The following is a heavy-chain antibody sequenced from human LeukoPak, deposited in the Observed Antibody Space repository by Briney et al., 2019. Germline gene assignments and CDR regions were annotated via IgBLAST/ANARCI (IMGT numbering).Heavy chain of an antibody. CDR2: ISDSGGRT. CDR3: ARDSYGMDV. CDR1: GITLSNYG. J-gene: IGHJ6*02. V-gene: IGHV3-23*01. Sequence: SGGSLRLSCAVSGITLSNYGVSWVRQAPGKGLEWVAGISDSGGRTNYADSVKGRYTISRDNSKNTLYLQMNSLRAEDTAVYYCARDSYGMDVWGQGTTVTVSS.